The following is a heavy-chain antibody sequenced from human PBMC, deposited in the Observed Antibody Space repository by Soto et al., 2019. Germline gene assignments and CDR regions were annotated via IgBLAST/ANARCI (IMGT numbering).Heavy chain of an antibody. D-gene: IGHD6-13*01. V-gene: IGHV4-4*07. CDR2: IYTSGST. CDR1: GGSISSYY. CDR3: AREVSSSWYGDHFDY. J-gene: IGHJ4*02. Sequence: SETLSLTCTVSGGSISSYYWSWIRQPAGKGLEWIGRIYTSGSTNYNPSLRSRVTMSVDTSKNQFSLKLSSVTAADTAVYYCAREVSSSWYGDHFDYWGQGTLVTVSS.